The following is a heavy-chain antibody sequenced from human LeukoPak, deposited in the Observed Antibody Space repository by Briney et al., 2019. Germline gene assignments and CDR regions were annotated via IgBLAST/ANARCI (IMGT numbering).Heavy chain of an antibody. J-gene: IGHJ2*01. CDR3: ASSVAGTFWYFDL. CDR1: GYSFTSYW. CDR2: IYPGDSDT. V-gene: IGHV5-51*01. D-gene: IGHD6-19*01. Sequence: GESLKISCKGSGYSFTSYWIGWVRQMPGKGLEWVGIIYPGDSDTRYSPSFQGRVTISADKSISTAYLQWSSLKASDTAMYYCASSVAGTFWYFDLWGRGTLVTVSS.